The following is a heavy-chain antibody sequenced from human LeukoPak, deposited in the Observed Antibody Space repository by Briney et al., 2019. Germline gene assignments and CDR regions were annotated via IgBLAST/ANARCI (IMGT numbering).Heavy chain of an antibody. CDR2: IIPIFGTA. D-gene: IGHD3-10*01. Sequence: SVKVSCKASGGTFSSYAISWVRQAPGQGREWMGGIIPIFGTANYAQKFQGRVTITTDESTSTAYMELSSLRSEDTAVYYCARLSLYGSEDWFDPWGQGTLVTVSS. J-gene: IGHJ5*02. CDR1: GGTFSSYA. CDR3: ARLSLYGSEDWFDP. V-gene: IGHV1-69*05.